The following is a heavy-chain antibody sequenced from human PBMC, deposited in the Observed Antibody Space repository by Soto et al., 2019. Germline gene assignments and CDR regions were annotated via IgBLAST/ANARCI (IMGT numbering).Heavy chain of an antibody. D-gene: IGHD1-7*01. V-gene: IGHV2-5*01. CDR3: EHSGRYNWNYDY. CDR2: IYWNDDK. CDR1: GFSLSTSGEG. J-gene: IGHJ4*02. Sequence: SGPTLVNPTQTLTLTRSFSGFSLSTSGEGVGWIRQPPGKALEWLALIYWNDDKRYSPSLQSRLAITKDTSKNQVVLTLTNVDPVDTATYYCEHSGRYNWNYDYWGQGSPVTVSS.